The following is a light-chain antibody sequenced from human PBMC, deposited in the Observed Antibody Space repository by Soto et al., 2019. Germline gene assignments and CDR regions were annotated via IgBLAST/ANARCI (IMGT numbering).Light chain of an antibody. CDR3: QQSFGAPRT. Sequence: DIQMTQSPSSLSASLGDRVPVTCRASQSISTYLNWFQQRPGKAPKLLIYGAYTLQDGVPSRFSGSGSETEFTLTISSLQPEDFATYYCQQSFGAPRTFGQGTRVDIK. CDR1: QSISTY. J-gene: IGKJ1*01. CDR2: GAY. V-gene: IGKV1-39*01.